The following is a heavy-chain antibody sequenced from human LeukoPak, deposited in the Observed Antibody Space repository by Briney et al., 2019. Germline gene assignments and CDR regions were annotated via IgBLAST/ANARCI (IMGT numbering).Heavy chain of an antibody. CDR2: TYYRSKWYN. Sequence: SQTLSLTCAISGDSVSSNSAAWNWIRQSPSRGLEWLGRTYYRSKWYNDYAVSVKSRITINPDTSKNQFSLQLNSVTPEDTAVYYCARGYRWDIVVVPAFDAFDIWGQGTMVTVSS. CDR1: GDSVSSNSAA. CDR3: ARGYRWDIVVVPAFDAFDI. J-gene: IGHJ3*02. D-gene: IGHD2-2*01. V-gene: IGHV6-1*01.